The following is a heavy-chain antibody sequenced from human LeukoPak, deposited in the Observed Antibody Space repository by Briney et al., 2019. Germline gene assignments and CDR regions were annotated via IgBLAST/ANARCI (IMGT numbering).Heavy chain of an antibody. CDR1: GGSLTNYY. Sequence: SETLSLTCIVSGGSLTNYYWTWIRQPPGKGLEWIGYIHNSGRTNYNPSLKSRVTGFVDTSKNQVSLRLSSVTAADTAVYYCAGHGTISSESYFDYWGQGALVTVSS. J-gene: IGHJ4*02. CDR3: AGHGTISSESYFDY. V-gene: IGHV4-59*08. CDR2: IHNSGRT. D-gene: IGHD1-14*01.